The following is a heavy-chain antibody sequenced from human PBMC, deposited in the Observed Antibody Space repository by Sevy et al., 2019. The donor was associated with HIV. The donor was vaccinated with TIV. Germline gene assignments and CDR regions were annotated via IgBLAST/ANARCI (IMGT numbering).Heavy chain of an antibody. CDR3: LRKGMSATAYD. J-gene: IGHJ4*02. Sequence: SETLSLTCTASGGSMINYHRSWIRQPPGKGLEWIGFIHDSITSKYNFSFMSRVSISEDPSKNQFSLRLNSVTAADSAVHYWLRKGMSATAYDWGPGILVIVSS. CDR1: GGSMINYH. CDR2: IHDSITS. D-gene: IGHD3-16*01. V-gene: IGHV4-59*08.